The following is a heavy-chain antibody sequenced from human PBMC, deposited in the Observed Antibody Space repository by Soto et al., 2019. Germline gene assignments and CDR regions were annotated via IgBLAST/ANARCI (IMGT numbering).Heavy chain of an antibody. D-gene: IGHD2-2*01. CDR2: INPNSGGT. V-gene: IGHV1-2*02. CDR3: ARGGYCSSSRCYDNWFDP. CDR1: GYTFTGYY. J-gene: IGHJ5*02. Sequence: QVQLVQSGAEVKKPGASVKVSCKASGYTFTGYYMHWVRQAPGQGLEWMGWINPNSGGTNYAQKFQGRVNMTRDTSISTAYMELSRPRSDDTAVYYCARGGYCSSSRCYDNWFDPLGQGTLVTVSS.